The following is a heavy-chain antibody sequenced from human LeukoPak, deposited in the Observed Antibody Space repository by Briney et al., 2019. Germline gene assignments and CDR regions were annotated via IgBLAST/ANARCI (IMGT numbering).Heavy chain of an antibody. V-gene: IGHV5-51*01. D-gene: IGHD5-24*01. Sequence: GESLKISCKGSGYFFASYWIGWVRQMSGEGLEWMGLVFPGDSDTRYSPSFEGRVTTSVDKSSSTATLQWSSLKASDTATYYCARRRRDGLYFDYWGQGTLVTVSS. J-gene: IGHJ4*02. CDR1: GYFFASYW. CDR2: VFPGDSDT. CDR3: ARRRRDGLYFDY.